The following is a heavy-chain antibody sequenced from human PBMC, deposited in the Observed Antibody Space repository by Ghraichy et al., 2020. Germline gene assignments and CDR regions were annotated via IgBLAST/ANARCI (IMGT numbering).Heavy chain of an antibody. CDR1: GFTINIYA. CDR3: ARGGPAFQY. D-gene: IGHD3-10*01. Sequence: GGSLRLSCAAFGFTINIYAVSWVRQAPGKGLEWVSCISGRGAATYYADSVKGRFTLSRDNSKNTLYLQMNSLRAEDTAVYYCARGGPAFQYWGQGTLVTVTS. V-gene: IGHV3-23*01. J-gene: IGHJ4*02. CDR2: ISGRGAAT.